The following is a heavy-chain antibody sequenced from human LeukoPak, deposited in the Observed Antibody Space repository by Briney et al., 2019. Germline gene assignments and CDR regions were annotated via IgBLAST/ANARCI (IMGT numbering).Heavy chain of an antibody. CDR2: IHSSGST. V-gene: IGHV4-4*08. CDR1: GGTISSYY. D-gene: IGHD6-19*01. Sequence: SETLSLTCTVSGGTISSYYWNWIRQPPGKGLEWIGYIHSSGSTKYNPSLKSRVTISVDTSKNQFSLKLSSVTAADRAVYYCARWYSSGWAFDHWGQGTLVTVSS. CDR3: ARWYSSGWAFDH. J-gene: IGHJ4*02.